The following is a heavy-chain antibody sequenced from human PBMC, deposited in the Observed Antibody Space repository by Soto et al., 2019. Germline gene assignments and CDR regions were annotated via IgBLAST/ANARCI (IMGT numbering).Heavy chain of an antibody. V-gene: IGHV1-69*08. Sequence: QVQLVQSGAEVKKPGSSVKVSCKASGDTFSSYTISWVRQAPGQGLEWMGRIIPILGILNYAQKFQGRVTMTADKSTNTTYMELSSLRSEDTAVYYCARDTRGNYDNLGMDVWGQGTTVTVSS. D-gene: IGHD3-9*01. CDR2: IIPILGIL. CDR1: GDTFSSYT. CDR3: ARDTRGNYDNLGMDV. J-gene: IGHJ6*02.